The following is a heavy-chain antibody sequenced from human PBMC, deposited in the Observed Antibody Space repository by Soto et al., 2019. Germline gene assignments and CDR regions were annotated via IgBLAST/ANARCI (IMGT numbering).Heavy chain of an antibody. Sequence: QVQLVESGGGVVQPGGSLRLSCVASGFTFSGYGMHWVRQAPGKGLEWVAIIRYDGGNIYYADSVRGRFAISRDNSKNKLFLQMDSLGAEDTAVYYCARDGVGATAFWGYLDYWGQGALVTVSS. CDR3: ARDGVGATAFWGYLDY. D-gene: IGHD3-16*01. CDR2: IRYDGGNI. V-gene: IGHV3-30*02. J-gene: IGHJ4*02. CDR1: GFTFSGYG.